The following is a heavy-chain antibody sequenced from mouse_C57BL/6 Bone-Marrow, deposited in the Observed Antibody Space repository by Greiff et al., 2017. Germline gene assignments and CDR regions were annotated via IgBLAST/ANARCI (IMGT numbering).Heavy chain of an antibody. J-gene: IGHJ1*03. Sequence: EVKLQESGPGLVKPSQTVFLTCTVTGISITTGNYRWSWIRQFPGNKLEWIGYIYYSGTITYNPSLTSRTTITRDTPKNQFFLEMNSLTAEDTATYYCARDLYYGNSWYFDVWGTGTTVTVSS. D-gene: IGHD2-1*01. CDR1: GISITTGNYR. CDR3: ARDLYYGNSWYFDV. V-gene: IGHV3-5*01. CDR2: IYYSGTI.